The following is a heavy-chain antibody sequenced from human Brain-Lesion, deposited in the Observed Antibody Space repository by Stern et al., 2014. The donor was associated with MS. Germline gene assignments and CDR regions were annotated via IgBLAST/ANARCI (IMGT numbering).Heavy chain of an antibody. J-gene: IGHJ4*02. D-gene: IGHD1-26*01. CDR3: ASNRGSGSFFDS. V-gene: IGHV4-4*02. CDR1: GGSISSGNW. Sequence: VQLEESGPGLVKPSGTLSLTCAVSGGSISSGNWRRWVRQSPGQRLEWIGEMYHSGNTNYNPSLESRVSISIDKSKNQFSLKVYSLTAADTAVYYCASNRGSGSFFDSWGQGSLVTVSS. CDR2: MYHSGNT.